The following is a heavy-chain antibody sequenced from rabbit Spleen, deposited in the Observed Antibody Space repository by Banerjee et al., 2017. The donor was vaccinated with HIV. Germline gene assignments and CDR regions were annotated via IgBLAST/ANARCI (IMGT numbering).Heavy chain of an antibody. J-gene: IGHJ6*01. D-gene: IGHD8-1*01. CDR2: IYPGSSGST. CDR1: GFSFSSSDY. Sequence: QSLEESGGGLVQPEGSLTLTCKASGFSFSSSDYMCWVRQAPGKGLEWIACIYPGSSGSTYSATWAKGRFTISKTSSTTVTLQMTSLTAADTATYFCARDTGTSFSTYGVDLWGPGTLVTVS. V-gene: IGHV1S40*01. CDR3: ARDTGTSFSTYGVDL.